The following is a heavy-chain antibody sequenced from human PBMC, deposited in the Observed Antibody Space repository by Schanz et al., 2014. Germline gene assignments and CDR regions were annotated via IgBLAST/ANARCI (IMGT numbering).Heavy chain of an antibody. CDR2: IRSKPNNYAT. D-gene: IGHD6-19*01. CDR3: ASVIMVAGNHRDGRDV. J-gene: IGHJ6*02. Sequence: VQLVDSGGGLVKPGGSLRLSCAASGFTFSASAMHWVRQAPGKGLEWVGHIRSKPNNYATEYAASMKGRFTISRDDSKNTTYLQMSSLRDGDTAVYYCASVIMVAGNHRDGRDVWGQGTTVIVSS. CDR1: GFTFSASA. V-gene: IGHV3-73*01.